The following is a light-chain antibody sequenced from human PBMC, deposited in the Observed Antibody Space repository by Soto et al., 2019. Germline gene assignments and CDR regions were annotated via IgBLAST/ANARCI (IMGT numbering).Light chain of an antibody. CDR2: EVS. CDR1: SSDVGAYNH. CDR3: NSYTTRSTLV. V-gene: IGLV2-14*01. J-gene: IGLJ2*01. Sequence: QSALTQPASVSGSPGQSITISCTGTSSDVGAYNHVSWYQQHPGKAPKLIISEVSNRPSGVSNRFSGSKSGNTASLTISGLPADDEADEYYNSYTTRSTLVFGGGTQLTVL.